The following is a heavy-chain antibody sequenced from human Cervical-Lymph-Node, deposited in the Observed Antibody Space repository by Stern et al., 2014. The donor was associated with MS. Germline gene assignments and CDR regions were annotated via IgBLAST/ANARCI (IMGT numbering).Heavy chain of an antibody. Sequence: QVQLVQSGAELKKPGASMKVSCKTSGYTFRDYYIQWVRQAPGQGLEYMGWINPNSGSTNYAQKLRGRVTMTSDTSINTAYLELNGLQSDDTAIYYCARDRYGDPFDYWGQGTLVTVSS. CDR1: GYTFRDYY. CDR3: ARDRYGDPFDY. D-gene: IGHD4-17*01. V-gene: IGHV1-2*02. J-gene: IGHJ4*02. CDR2: INPNSGST.